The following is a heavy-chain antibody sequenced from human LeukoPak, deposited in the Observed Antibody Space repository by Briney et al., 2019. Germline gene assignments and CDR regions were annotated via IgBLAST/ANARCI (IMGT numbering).Heavy chain of an antibody. J-gene: IGHJ4*02. CDR3: ARRSSSGGYYFDY. CDR1: GYSFDSYW. D-gene: IGHD3-16*01. CDR2: IYTGDSDI. Sequence: GESLQISCKASGYSFDSYWIGWVRQTPGKGPEWMVIIYTGDSDIKYSPSFEGQVTISADKSNSTAYLQWSSLKASDTAMYYCARRSSSGGYYFDYWGQGTLVTVSS. V-gene: IGHV5-51*01.